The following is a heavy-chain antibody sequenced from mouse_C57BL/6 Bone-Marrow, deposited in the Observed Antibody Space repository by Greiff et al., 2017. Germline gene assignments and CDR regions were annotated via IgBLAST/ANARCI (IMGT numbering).Heavy chain of an antibody. D-gene: IGHD3-2*02. V-gene: IGHV1-54*01. J-gene: IGHJ3*01. CDR3: ARSRLRLRPAWFAY. Sequence: QVQLQQSGAELVRPGTSVKVSCKASGYAFTNYLIEWVKQRPGQGLEWIGVINPGSGGTNYNEKFKGKATLTADKSSSTAYMQLSSLTSEDSAVYFCARSRLRLRPAWFAYWGQGTLVTVSA. CDR2: INPGSGGT. CDR1: GYAFTNYL.